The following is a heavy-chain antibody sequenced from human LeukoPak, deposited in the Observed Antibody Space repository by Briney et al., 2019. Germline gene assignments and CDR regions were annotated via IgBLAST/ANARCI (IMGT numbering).Heavy chain of an antibody. CDR1: RYTFTGYY. D-gene: IGHD2-15*01. Sequence: ASVKVSCKASRYTFTGYYIHWVRQAPGQGPEWMGWINPDNGGTNYAQKFQGRVTMTRDTSINTAYMEVSRLKSDDTAMYYCARESPDIVVVVTAALRRSWFDPWGQGTLVTVSS. V-gene: IGHV1-2*02. CDR2: INPDNGGT. J-gene: IGHJ5*02. CDR3: ARESPDIVVVVTAALRRSWFDP.